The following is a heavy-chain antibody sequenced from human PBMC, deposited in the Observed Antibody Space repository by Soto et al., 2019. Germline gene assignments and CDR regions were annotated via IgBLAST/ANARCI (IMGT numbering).Heavy chain of an antibody. CDR1: GFTFRNYA. J-gene: IGHJ4*02. Sequence: PGGSLRLSCAASGFTFRNYAMHWVRQAPGKGLEWVAVISFDGSDKFYADSVKGRFTISRDNSKNTLYLQMNSLRAEDTAVYYCASAVATITIDYWGQGTLVTVSS. CDR2: ISFDGSDK. V-gene: IGHV3-30-3*01. CDR3: ASAVATITIDY. D-gene: IGHD5-12*01.